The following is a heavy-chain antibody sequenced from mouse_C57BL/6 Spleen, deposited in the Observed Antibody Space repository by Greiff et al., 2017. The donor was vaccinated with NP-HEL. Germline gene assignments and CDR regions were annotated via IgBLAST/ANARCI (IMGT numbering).Heavy chain of an antibody. Sequence: QVQLKQPGAELVKPGASVKLSCKASGYTFTSYWMHWVKQRPGQGLEWIGMIHPNSGSTNYNEKFKSKATLTVDKSSSTAYMQLSSLTSEDSAVYYCARLGEVWLLVYYAMDYWGQGTSVTVSS. D-gene: IGHD2-3*01. CDR1: GYTFTSYW. J-gene: IGHJ4*01. CDR3: ARLGEVWLLVYYAMDY. V-gene: IGHV1-64*01. CDR2: IHPNSGST.